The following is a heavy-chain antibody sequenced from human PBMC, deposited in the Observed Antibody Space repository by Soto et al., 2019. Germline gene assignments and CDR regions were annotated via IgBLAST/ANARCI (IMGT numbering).Heavy chain of an antibody. CDR2: IIIAGGGT. D-gene: IGHD2-15*01. V-gene: IGHV1-58*01. CDR1: GIIFSNSA. Sequence: QMQVVQSGPEVKQPGTSVTVSCKTSGIIFSNSAVQWVRQARGQRLEWLGYIIIAGGGTKYSQNLQGKITITRDMSTNTAYMQLTSLRSEDTAIYYCAAELYSGGRCCSFDIWGQGTMITVSS. CDR3: AAELYSGGRCCSFDI. J-gene: IGHJ3*02.